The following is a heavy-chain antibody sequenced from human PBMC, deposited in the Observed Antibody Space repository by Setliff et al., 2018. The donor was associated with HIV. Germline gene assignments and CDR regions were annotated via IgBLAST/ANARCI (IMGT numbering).Heavy chain of an antibody. CDR1: GFSLSDNGMG. J-gene: IGHJ1*01. D-gene: IGHD6-19*01. V-gene: IGHV2-5*02. CDR3: THRRGRWLHFEH. CDR2: IYWDDDK. Sequence: SGPRWEPTQTVTLTCSFSGFSLSDNGMGVGWIRQPPGKALEWLAFIYWDDDKLYSPSLKSRLTITKDTSKNQVVLTMTNMDPADTGTYFCTHRRGRWLHFEHWGQGTLVTVS.